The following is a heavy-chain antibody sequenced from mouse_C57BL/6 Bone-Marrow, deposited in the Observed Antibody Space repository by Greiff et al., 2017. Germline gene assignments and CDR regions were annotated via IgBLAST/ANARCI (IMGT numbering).Heavy chain of an antibody. Sequence: QVQLQQSGAELARPGASVKLSCKASGYTFTSYGISWVKQRTGQGLEWIGEIYPRSGNTYYNEKFKGKATLTADKSSSTAYIELRSLTSEDSAVYFCAVYYDYENYAMDYWGQGTSVTVSS. V-gene: IGHV1-81*01. D-gene: IGHD2-4*01. J-gene: IGHJ4*01. CDR3: AVYYDYENYAMDY. CDR2: IYPRSGNT. CDR1: GYTFTSYG.